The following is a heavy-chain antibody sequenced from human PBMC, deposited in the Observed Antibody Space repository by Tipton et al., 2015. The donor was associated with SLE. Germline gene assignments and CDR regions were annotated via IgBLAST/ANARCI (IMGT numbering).Heavy chain of an antibody. CDR3: ARLIAARPGYYCGMDV. J-gene: IGHJ6*02. CDR2: IYHGGTT. Sequence: TLSLTCTVSDGSISNSAYYWAWIRQPPGMGLEWIGSIYHGGTTYYNPSLRSRFTVSADTSKNQFSLKMKSVTAADTAVYYGARLIAARPGYYCGMDVWGQGTTVTVSS. D-gene: IGHD6-6*01. V-gene: IGHV4-39*07. CDR1: DGSISNSAYY.